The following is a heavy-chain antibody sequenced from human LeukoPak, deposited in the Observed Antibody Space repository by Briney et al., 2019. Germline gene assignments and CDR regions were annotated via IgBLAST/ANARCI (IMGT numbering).Heavy chain of an antibody. V-gene: IGHV4-59*01. D-gene: IGHD3-22*01. CDR2: IYYSGST. Sequence: TLETLSLTCTVSGGSISSYYWSWIRQPPGKGLEWIGYIYYSGSTNYNPSLKSRVTISVDTSKNQFSLKLSSVTAADTAVYYCARVYSSGYFYLDYWGQGTLVTVSS. CDR1: GGSISSYY. J-gene: IGHJ4*02. CDR3: ARVYSSGYFYLDY.